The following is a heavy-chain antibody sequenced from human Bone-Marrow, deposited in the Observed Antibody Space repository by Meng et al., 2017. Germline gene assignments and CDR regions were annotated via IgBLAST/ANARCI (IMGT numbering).Heavy chain of an antibody. CDR2: ISYDGSNK. V-gene: IGHV3-30*07. D-gene: IGHD3-22*01. CDR1: GFTFSRYA. J-gene: IGHJ3*02. Sequence: GESLKISCAASGFTFSRYAMHWVRQAPGKGLEWVAVISYDGSNKYYADSVKGRLTISRDDSKNTLYLQMNSLRAEDTAVYYCASLLITMIVVVSPYDAFDIWGQGTMVTVSS. CDR3: ASLLITMIVVVSPYDAFDI.